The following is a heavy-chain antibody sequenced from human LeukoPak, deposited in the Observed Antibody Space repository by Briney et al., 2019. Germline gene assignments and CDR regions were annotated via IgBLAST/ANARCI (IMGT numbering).Heavy chain of an antibody. V-gene: IGHV3-74*01. CDR3: ARGGGYSYGTPSGW. CDR2: INGDGSST. J-gene: IGHJ4*02. Sequence: GGSLRLSCAASGFTFSSYWMHWVRQAPGKGLVWVSRINGDGSSTTYADFVKGRFTISRDNAKNTLHLQMDSLRAEDTAVYYCARGGGYSYGTPSGWWGQGTLVTVSS. D-gene: IGHD5-18*01. CDR1: GFTFSSYW.